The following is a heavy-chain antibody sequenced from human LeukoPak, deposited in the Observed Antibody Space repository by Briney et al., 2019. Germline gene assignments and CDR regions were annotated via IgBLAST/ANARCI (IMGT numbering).Heavy chain of an antibody. J-gene: IGHJ4*02. CDR3: AKDRGVVISHYDY. V-gene: IGHV3-23*01. CDR2: ISGSGGST. CDR1: GFTFSSYA. D-gene: IGHD3-3*01. Sequence: PGGSLRLSCAASGFTFSSYAMSWVRQAPGKGLEWVSAISGSGGSTYYADSVKGQFTISRDNSKNTLYLQMNSLRAEDTAVYYCAKDRGVVISHYDYWGQGTLVTVSS.